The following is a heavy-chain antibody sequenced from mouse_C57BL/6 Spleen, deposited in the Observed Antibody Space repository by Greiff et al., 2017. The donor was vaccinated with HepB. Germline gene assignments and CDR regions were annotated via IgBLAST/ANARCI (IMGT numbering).Heavy chain of an antibody. V-gene: IGHV1-82*01. J-gene: IGHJ3*01. CDR3: ARSRPYYYGSSSWFAY. D-gene: IGHD1-1*01. CDR1: GYAFSSSW. CDR2: IYPGDGDT. Sequence: VKLQESGPELVKPGASVKISCKASGYAFSSSWMNWVKQRPGKGLEWIGRIYPGDGDTNYNGKFKGKATLTADESSSTAYMQLSSLTSEDSAVYFCARSRPYYYGSSSWFAYWGQGTLVTVSA.